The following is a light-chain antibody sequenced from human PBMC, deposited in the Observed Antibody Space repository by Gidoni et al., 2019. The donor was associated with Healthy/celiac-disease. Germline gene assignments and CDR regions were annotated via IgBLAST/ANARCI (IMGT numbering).Light chain of an antibody. CDR3: QQYNNWPPST. CDR2: GAS. Sequence: EIVMTQSPATLSESPGERATLSCRASQSVSSNLAWYQQKPGQAPRLLIYGASTRATGIPARFSGSGSGTEFTLTISSLQSEDFAVYYCQQYNNWPPSTFGPGTKVDIK. CDR1: QSVSSN. J-gene: IGKJ3*01. V-gene: IGKV3-15*01.